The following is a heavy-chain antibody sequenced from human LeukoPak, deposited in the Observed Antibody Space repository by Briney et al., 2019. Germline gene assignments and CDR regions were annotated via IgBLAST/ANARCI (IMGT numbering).Heavy chain of an antibody. J-gene: IGHJ4*02. D-gene: IGHD3-22*01. CDR1: GGSISSSSYY. CDR3: ARGVVGPGYDSSGYYFDY. Sequence: SETLSLTCTVSGGSISSSSYYWGWIRQPPGKGLEWIGSIYYSASTYYNPSLKSRVTISVDTSKNQFSLKLSSVTAADTAVYYCARGVVGPGYDSSGYYFDYWGQGTLVTVSS. V-gene: IGHV4-39*07. CDR2: IYYSAST.